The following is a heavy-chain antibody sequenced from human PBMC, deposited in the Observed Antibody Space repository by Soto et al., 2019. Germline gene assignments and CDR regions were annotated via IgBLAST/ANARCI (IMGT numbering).Heavy chain of an antibody. D-gene: IGHD2-2*02. CDR1: GGTFSSYA. Sequence: QVQLVQSGAEVKKPGSSVKVSCKASGGTFSSYAISWVRQAPGQGLEWMGGIIPIFGTANYAQKFQGRVTITADESTSTAYMELSSLRSVDTAVYYCASGYCSSTSCYTRDAFDIWGQGTMVTVSS. J-gene: IGHJ3*02. CDR2: IIPIFGTA. CDR3: ASGYCSSTSCYTRDAFDI. V-gene: IGHV1-69*01.